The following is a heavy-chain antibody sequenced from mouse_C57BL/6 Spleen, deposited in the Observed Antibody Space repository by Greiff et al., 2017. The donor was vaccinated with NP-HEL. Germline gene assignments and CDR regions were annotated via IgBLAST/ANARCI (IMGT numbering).Heavy chain of an antibody. CDR1: GFNIKDYY. V-gene: IGHV14-1*01. J-gene: IGHJ2*01. Sequence: EVQLQQSGAELVRPGASVKLSCTASGFNIKDYYMHWVKQRPEQGLEWIGRIDPEAGDTEYAPKFQGKATMTADTSSNTAYLQLSSLTSEDTAVYYCTYSYYRGFDYWGQGTTLTVSS. CDR3: TYSYYRGFDY. D-gene: IGHD2-12*01. CDR2: IDPEAGDT.